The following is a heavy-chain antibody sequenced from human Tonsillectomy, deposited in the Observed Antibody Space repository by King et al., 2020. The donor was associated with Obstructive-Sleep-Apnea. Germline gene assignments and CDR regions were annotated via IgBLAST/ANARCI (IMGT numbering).Heavy chain of an antibody. J-gene: IGHJ4*02. CDR2: IYYISVT. D-gene: IGHD1-26*01. CDR1: GGSIKNYY. Sequence: VQLQESGPGRVKPSETLSLTFTVSGGSIKNYYWIWILQPTVTGLEWIGYIYYISVTNYNPSPKSRFTRSVDASNNQFSLKLSSVTAADTAFYYCARESLGGGTTCFDYWGQGTLVTVSS. CDR3: ARESLGGGTTCFDY. V-gene: IGHV4-59*01.